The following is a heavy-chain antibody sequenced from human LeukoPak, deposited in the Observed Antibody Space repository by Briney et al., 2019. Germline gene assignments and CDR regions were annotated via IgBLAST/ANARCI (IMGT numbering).Heavy chain of an antibody. CDR2: IIPIVGIA. J-gene: IGHJ6*02. V-gene: IGHV1-69*04. CDR3: ARYRGFWAENRFYYYGMDV. Sequence: ASVKLSCKASGGTFSSYAISWVRQAPGQGLEWMGRIIPIVGIANYAQKFQGRVTITADKSTSTAYTELSSLRSEDTAVYYCARYRGFWAENRFYYYGMDVWGQGTTVTVSS. D-gene: IGHD3-16*01. CDR1: GGTFSSYA.